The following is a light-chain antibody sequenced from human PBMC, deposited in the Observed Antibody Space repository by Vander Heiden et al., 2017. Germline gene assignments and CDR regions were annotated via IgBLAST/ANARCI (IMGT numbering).Light chain of an antibody. CDR1: SSDIGTYKY. J-gene: IGLJ3*02. CDR3: SSYTSSDTLWV. Sequence: QSALTQPASVSGSPGQSITISCTGTSSDIGTYKYVSWYQQHPDKAPKLMIYDVSNRPSGISNRFSGSKSGNTASLTISGLQSEDEAYYFCSSYTSSDTLWVFGGGTKLIVL. V-gene: IGLV2-14*03. CDR2: DVS.